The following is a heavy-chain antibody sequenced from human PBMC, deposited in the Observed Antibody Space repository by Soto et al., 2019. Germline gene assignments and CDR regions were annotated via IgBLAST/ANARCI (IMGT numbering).Heavy chain of an antibody. J-gene: IGHJ4*02. CDR2: IKSKTDGGTT. D-gene: IGHD3-22*01. Sequence: GGSLRLSCAASGFTFSNAWMNWVRQAPGKGLEWVGRIKSKTDGGTTDYAAPVKGRFTISRDDSKNTLYLQMNSLRTEDTAVYYCTTDPTGALSSSGYSFDYWGQGTLVTVSS. CDR3: TTDPTGALSSSGYSFDY. V-gene: IGHV3-15*07. CDR1: GFTFSNAW.